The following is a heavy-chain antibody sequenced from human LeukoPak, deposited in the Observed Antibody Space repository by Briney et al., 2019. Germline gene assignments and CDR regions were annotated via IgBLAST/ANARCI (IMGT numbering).Heavy chain of an antibody. CDR3: ARSPTYCSSTSCYRETPDY. D-gene: IGHD2-2*01. Sequence: GGSLRLSCAASGFTFSSYEMNWVRQAPGKGLEWVSSISSSSSYIYYADSVKGRFTISRDTAKNSLYLQMNSLRAEDTAVYYCARSPTYCSSTSCYRETPDYWGQGTLVTVSS. J-gene: IGHJ4*02. V-gene: IGHV3-21*01. CDR1: GFTFSSYE. CDR2: ISSSSSYI.